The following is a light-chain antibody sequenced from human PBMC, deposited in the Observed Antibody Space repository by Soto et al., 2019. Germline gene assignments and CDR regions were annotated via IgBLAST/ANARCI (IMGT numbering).Light chain of an antibody. CDR3: QRYGSSPRT. V-gene: IGKV3-20*01. CDR1: QSVSTSY. CDR2: GAS. J-gene: IGKJ2*01. Sequence: EIVLTQSPGTLSLSPGERATLSCRASQSVSTSYLAWYQQKPGQAPRLLIYGASSRATGIPDRFSASGAGTDCHLTISRLEPEEFAVYYCQRYGSSPRTFGQGTKLELK.